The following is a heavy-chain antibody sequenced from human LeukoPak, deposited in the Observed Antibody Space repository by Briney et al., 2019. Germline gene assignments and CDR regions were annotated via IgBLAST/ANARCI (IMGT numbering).Heavy chain of an antibody. D-gene: IGHD5-24*01. CDR3: ARGPRDGYNIYYYYYMDV. J-gene: IGHJ6*03. CDR1: GGTFSSYA. V-gene: IGHV1-69*05. CDR2: IIPIFGTA. Sequence: PVKVSCKASGGTFSSYAISWVRQAPGQGLEWMGGIIPIFGTANYAQKFQGRVTITTDESTSTAYMELSSLRSEDTAVYYCARGPRDGYNIYYYYYMDVWGKGTTVTVSS.